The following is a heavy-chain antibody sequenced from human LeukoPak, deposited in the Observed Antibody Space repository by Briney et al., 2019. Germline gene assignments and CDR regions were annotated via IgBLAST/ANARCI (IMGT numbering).Heavy chain of an antibody. Sequence: PGGSLRLSCAASRFTFSSYGMHWVRQAPGKGLEWVAVISYDVSNKYYADSVKGRFTISRDNSKNMLYLQMNGLRTEDTAVYYCARPKYSGYDHTLDYWGQGTLVTVSS. J-gene: IGHJ4*02. CDR1: RFTFSSYG. D-gene: IGHD5-12*01. V-gene: IGHV3-30*03. CDR3: ARPKYSGYDHTLDY. CDR2: ISYDVSNK.